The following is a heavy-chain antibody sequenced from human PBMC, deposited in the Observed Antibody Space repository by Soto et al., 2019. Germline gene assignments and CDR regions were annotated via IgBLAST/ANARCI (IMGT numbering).Heavy chain of an antibody. D-gene: IGHD6-19*01. CDR2: IWYDGSNK. Sequence: VQLVESGGGVVQPGRSLRLSCAASGFTFSSYGMHWVRQAPGKGLEWVAVIWYDGSNKYYADSVKGRFTISRDNSKNTLYLQMNSLRAEDTAVYYCARDVSSGWYPGFDYWGQGTLVTVSS. J-gene: IGHJ4*02. CDR3: ARDVSSGWYPGFDY. CDR1: GFTFSSYG. V-gene: IGHV3-33*01.